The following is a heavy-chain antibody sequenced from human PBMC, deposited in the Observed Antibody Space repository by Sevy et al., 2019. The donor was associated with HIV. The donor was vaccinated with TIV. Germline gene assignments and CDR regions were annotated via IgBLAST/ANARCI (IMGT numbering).Heavy chain of an antibody. V-gene: IGHV1-2*02. Sequence: ASVKVSCKASGHTFTHYFIHWVRQAPGQGLEWMGWINFNSGDTKYARKFRGRVTVTMDTSISTAYMELRRLSSDDTAVYYCASPGGYRYGSLLDYWGQGTLVTVSS. CDR1: GHTFTHYF. CDR2: INFNSGDT. J-gene: IGHJ4*02. D-gene: IGHD5-18*01. CDR3: ASPGGYRYGSLLDY.